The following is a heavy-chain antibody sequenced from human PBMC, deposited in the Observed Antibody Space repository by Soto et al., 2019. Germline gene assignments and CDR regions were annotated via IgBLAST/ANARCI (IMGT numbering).Heavy chain of an antibody. CDR1: GFTFSNYY. CDR3: ARCLLGVGDPFDN. CDR2: ISDSGSVT. J-gene: IGHJ3*02. Sequence: QVQLVDSGGGLVKPGGSLRLSCAASGFTFSNYYMTWIRQAPGKGLEWISYISDSGSVTYYADSVQGRFSISRDNAKNSLFLEMNDLRVDDTAVYYCARCLLGVGDPFDNWGQGTMVTVSS. D-gene: IGHD2-15*01. V-gene: IGHV3-11*01.